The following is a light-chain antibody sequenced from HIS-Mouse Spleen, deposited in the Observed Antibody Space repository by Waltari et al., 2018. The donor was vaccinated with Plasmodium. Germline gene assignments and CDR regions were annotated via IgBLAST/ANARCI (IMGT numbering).Light chain of an antibody. CDR3: QTWGTGIRV. V-gene: IGLV4-69*01. Sequence: QLVLTQSPSASASLGASVKLTCTLSSGHSSYALAWPHQQPEKGPRYLMKLNSDGSHSKGDGIPDRFSGSSSGAERYLTISSLQSEDEADYYCQTWGTGIRVFGGGTKLTVL. CDR1: SGHSSYA. CDR2: LNSDGSH. J-gene: IGLJ3*02.